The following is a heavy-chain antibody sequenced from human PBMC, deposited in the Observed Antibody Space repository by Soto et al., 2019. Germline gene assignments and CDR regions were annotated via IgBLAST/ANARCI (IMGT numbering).Heavy chain of an antibody. CDR1: GFTFSNYG. CDR2: IPSVGSHL. V-gene: IGHV3-30*18. CDR3: AKDAGGVAAYLDY. Sequence: SLRLSCEASGFTFSNYGMHWVRQAPGKGLEWVALIPSVGSHLYYVDSVKGRFTISRDNSKNTLYLEMNDLRPEDTAVYYCAKDAGGVAAYLDYWGQGTQVTVSS. D-gene: IGHD3-16*01. J-gene: IGHJ4*02.